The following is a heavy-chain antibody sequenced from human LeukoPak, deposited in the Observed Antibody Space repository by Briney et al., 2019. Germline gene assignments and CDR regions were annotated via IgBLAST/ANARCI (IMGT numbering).Heavy chain of an antibody. CDR3: ARPLLGATFAFDI. Sequence: GGSLRLSCAASGFTFSRYWMHWVRQAPGKGLVWVSRISTDGSSTSYADSVKGRFIISRDDAKNTQYLQMNSLRAEDTAVHYCARPLLGATFAFDIWGRGTMVTVSS. D-gene: IGHD1-26*01. CDR1: GFTFSRYW. J-gene: IGHJ3*02. V-gene: IGHV3-74*01. CDR2: ISTDGSST.